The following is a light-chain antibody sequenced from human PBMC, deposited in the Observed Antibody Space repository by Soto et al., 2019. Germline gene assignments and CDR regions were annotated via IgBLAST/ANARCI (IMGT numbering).Light chain of an antibody. CDR3: SSYKPTNPPQIF. CDR2: DVS. J-gene: IGLJ1*01. V-gene: IGLV2-14*03. Sequence: QSALTQPASVSGSPVESITISCTGTSSDVGGYNYVSWYQHHPGKAPKLIIYDVSNRPSGVSIRFSGSKSDNTASLTISGLQPEEEVDYHCSSYKPTNPPQIFFGTGT. CDR1: SSDVGGYNY.